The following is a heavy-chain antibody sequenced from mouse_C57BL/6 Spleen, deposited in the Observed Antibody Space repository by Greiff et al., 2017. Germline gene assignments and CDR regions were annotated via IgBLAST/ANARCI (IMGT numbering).Heavy chain of an antibody. D-gene: IGHD1-1*01. J-gene: IGHJ2*01. CDR3: TRWKGSSYIDY. CDR2: IDPETGGT. Sequence: VQLQQSGAELVRPGASVTLSCKASGYTFTDYEMHWVKQTPVHGLEWIGAIDPETGGTAYNQKFKGKAILTADKSSSTAYMALRSLTSEDSAVDYCTRWKGSSYIDYWGQGTTLTVSS. CDR1: GYTFTDYE. V-gene: IGHV1-15*01.